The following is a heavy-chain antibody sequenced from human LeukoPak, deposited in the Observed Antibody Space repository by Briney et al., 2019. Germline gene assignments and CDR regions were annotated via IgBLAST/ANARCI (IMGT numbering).Heavy chain of an antibody. J-gene: IGHJ4*02. CDR2: INHSGST. CDR3: ASHGATTPMDY. D-gene: IGHD5-12*01. V-gene: IGHV4-34*01. Sequence: SETLSLTCAVYGGSFSGYYWSWIRQPPGKGLEWIGEINHSGSTNYNPSLKSRVTISVDTSKNQFSLELSSVTAADTAVYYCASHGATTPMDYWGQGTLVTVSS. CDR1: GGSFSGYY.